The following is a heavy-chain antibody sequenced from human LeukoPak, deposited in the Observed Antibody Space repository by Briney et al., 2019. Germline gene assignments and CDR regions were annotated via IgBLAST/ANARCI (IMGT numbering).Heavy chain of an antibody. D-gene: IGHD4-11*01. CDR3: AKSKSPYPMDYIFDF. CDR1: GVTFSRDW. J-gene: IGHJ4*02. Sequence: PGGSLRLSCVASGVTFSRDWMSWVRQAPGKGLEWVAVISNDGSITKYGHSVRGRFTISRDNSKNTLYVQMNSLRTDDAAVYYCAKSKSPYPMDYIFDFWGQGTRVTVSS. CDR2: ISNDGSIT. V-gene: IGHV3-30*18.